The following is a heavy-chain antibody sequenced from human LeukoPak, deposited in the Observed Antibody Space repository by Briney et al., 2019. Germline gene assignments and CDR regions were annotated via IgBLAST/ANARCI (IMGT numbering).Heavy chain of an antibody. Sequence: ASVKVSCKASGYTFTSYDINWVRQATGQGLEWMGWMNPNSGNTGYAQKFQGRVTMTRNTSISTAYMELSSLRSEDTAVYYCARVMGDSSGYYSNNFDYWGQGTLVTVS. V-gene: IGHV1-8*01. CDR3: ARVMGDSSGYYSNNFDY. CDR2: MNPNSGNT. CDR1: GYTFTSYD. D-gene: IGHD3-22*01. J-gene: IGHJ4*02.